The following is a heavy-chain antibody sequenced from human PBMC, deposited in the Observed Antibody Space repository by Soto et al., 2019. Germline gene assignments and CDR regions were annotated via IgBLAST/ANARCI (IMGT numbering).Heavy chain of an antibody. V-gene: IGHV1-18*01. CDR2: ISAYNGNT. J-gene: IGHJ5*02. CDR3: ATFRYYDSSGHQDGCFDP. CDR1: GYTFTSYG. D-gene: IGHD3-22*01. Sequence: QVQLVQSGAEVKKPGASVKVSCKASGYTFTSYGISWVRQAPGHGLEWMGWISAYNGNTNYAQKLQCRVTMTTDTSTSTAYMELRRLRSDDTAVYYCATFRYYDSSGHQDGCFDPWGHGTLVTFSS.